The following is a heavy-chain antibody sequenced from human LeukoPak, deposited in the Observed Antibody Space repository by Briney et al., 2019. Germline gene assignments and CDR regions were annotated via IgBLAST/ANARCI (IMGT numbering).Heavy chain of an antibody. V-gene: IGHV3-48*03. Sequence: GGSLRLSCAASGFTFSSYEMNWVRQAPGKGLEGVSYISSSGSTIYYADSVKGRFTISRDNAKNSLYLQMNSLRAEDTAVYYCARGFKGVVDHFDYWGQGTLVTVSS. CDR3: ARGFKGVVDHFDY. J-gene: IGHJ4*02. CDR1: GFTFSSYE. CDR2: ISSSGSTI. D-gene: IGHD3-3*01.